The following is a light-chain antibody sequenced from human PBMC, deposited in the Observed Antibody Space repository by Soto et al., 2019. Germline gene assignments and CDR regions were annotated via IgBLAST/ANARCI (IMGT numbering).Light chain of an antibody. CDR1: QDITSY. CDR3: QQSYSTPYT. V-gene: IGKV1-39*01. CDR2: GAS. Sequence: IQLTQSPSSLSASVGDSVTITCRASQDITSYLAWYQQKPGKAPNLLIYGASTLQSGVPSRFSGSGSGTDFTLTISSLQPEDFATYYCQQSYSTPYTFGQGTRLEI. J-gene: IGKJ5*01.